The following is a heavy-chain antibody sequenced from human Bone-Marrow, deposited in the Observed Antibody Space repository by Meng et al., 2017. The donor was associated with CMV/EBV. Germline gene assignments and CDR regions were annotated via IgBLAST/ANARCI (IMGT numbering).Heavy chain of an antibody. D-gene: IGHD1-26*01. Sequence: GESLKISCAASGFTFSSYAMSWVRQAPGKGLEWVSAISGSGGSTYYADSVKGRFTISRDNSKNTLYLQMNSLRAEDTAVYYCARVLQLVGDAFDIWGQGTMVTVSS. CDR3: ARVLQLVGDAFDI. J-gene: IGHJ3*02. V-gene: IGHV3-23*01. CDR2: ISGSGGST. CDR1: GFTFSSYA.